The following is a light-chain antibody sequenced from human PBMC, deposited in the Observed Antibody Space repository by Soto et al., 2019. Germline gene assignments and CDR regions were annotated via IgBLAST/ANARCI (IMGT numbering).Light chain of an antibody. CDR3: GTWHTSLRTGWV. J-gene: IGLJ3*02. Sequence: QSVLTQPPSVSAAPGQKVTISCSGSSSNIGNHYVSWYQQVPGTAPKLLIYDNNKRPSGIPDRFSGSNSGTSATLGITGLQTGDEADYYCGTWHTSLRTGWVFGGGTKLTVL. CDR1: SSNIGNHY. CDR2: DNN. V-gene: IGLV1-51*01.